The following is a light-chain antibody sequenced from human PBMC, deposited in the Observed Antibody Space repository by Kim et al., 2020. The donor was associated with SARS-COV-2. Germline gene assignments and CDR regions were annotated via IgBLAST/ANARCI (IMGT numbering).Light chain of an antibody. Sequence: SVGDRVTITCRASQGISSALAWYQQKPGKAPKLLIYDASSLESGVPSRFSGSGSGTDFTLTISSLQSEDFATYYCQQFNSYPIFTFGPGTKVDIK. V-gene: IGKV1-13*02. CDR1: QGISSA. J-gene: IGKJ3*01. CDR3: QQFNSYPIFT. CDR2: DAS.